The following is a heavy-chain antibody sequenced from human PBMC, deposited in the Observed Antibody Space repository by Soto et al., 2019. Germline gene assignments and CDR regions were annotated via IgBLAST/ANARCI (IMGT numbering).Heavy chain of an antibody. J-gene: IGHJ4*02. Sequence: SETLSLTCAVSGGSISSSNWWSWVRQPPGKGLEWIGEIYHSGSTNYNPSLKSRVTISVDKSKNQFSLKLSSVTAADTAVYYCARLNYDFWSGYLDYWGQGTLVTVSS. CDR2: IYHSGST. CDR3: ARLNYDFWSGYLDY. D-gene: IGHD3-3*01. CDR1: GGSISSSNW. V-gene: IGHV4-4*02.